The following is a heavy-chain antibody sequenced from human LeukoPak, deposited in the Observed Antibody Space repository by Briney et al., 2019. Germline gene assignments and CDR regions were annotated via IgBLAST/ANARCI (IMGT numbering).Heavy chain of an antibody. D-gene: IGHD7-27*01. V-gene: IGHV3-23*01. Sequence: GGSLRLSCAASGFTFSSYAMSWVRQAPGKGLEWVSAISGSGGSTYYADSVKGRFTISRDNSENTLYLQMSGLGAEDTAVYHCAKGTGDTGYYFDYWGQGTLVTVSS. CDR3: AKGTGDTGYYFDY. CDR1: GFTFSSYA. J-gene: IGHJ4*02. CDR2: ISGSGGST.